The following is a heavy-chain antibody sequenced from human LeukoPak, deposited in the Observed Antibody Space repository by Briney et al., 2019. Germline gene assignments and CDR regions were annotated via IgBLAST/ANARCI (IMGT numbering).Heavy chain of an antibody. CDR1: GFTVSSNY. CDR3: ASGTETYVTDAFDI. J-gene: IGHJ3*02. D-gene: IGHD1-7*01. V-gene: IGHV3-53*01. Sequence: PGGSLRLSCAASGFTVSSNYMSWVRQAPGKGLEWVSVIYSGGSTYYADSVKGRFTISRDNSKNTLYLQMNSLRAEDTAVYYCASGTETYVTDAFDIWGQGTMVTVSS. CDR2: IYSGGST.